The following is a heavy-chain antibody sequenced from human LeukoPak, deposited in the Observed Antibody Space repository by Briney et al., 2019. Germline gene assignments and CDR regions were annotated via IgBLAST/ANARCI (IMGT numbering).Heavy chain of an antibody. CDR2: ISSSSSYI. V-gene: IGHV3-21*01. J-gene: IGHJ4*02. CDR3: ASPGIAAAGTSGY. Sequence: GGSLRLSCAASGFTFSSYGMNWVRQAPGKGLEWVSSISSSSSYIYYADSVEGRFTISRDNAKNSLYLQMNSLRAEDTAVYYCASPGIAAAGTSGYWGQGTLVTVSS. CDR1: GFTFSSYG. D-gene: IGHD6-13*01.